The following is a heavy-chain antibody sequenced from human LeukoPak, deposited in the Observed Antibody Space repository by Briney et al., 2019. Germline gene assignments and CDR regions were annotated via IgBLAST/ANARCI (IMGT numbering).Heavy chain of an antibody. CDR2: IRSKANTYAT. V-gene: IGHV3-73*01. J-gene: IGHJ4*02. CDR1: GFTFSGSA. Sequence: GGPLRLSCAASGFTFSGSAMHWVRQASGKGLEWVGRIRSKANTYATAYAASVKGRFTISRDDSKNTAYLQMNSLKTEDTAVYYCCFKLGATDYWGRGTLVTVSS. CDR3: CFKLGATDY. D-gene: IGHD1-26*01.